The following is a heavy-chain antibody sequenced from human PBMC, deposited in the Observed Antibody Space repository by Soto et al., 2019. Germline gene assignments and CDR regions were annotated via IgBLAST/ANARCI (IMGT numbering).Heavy chain of an antibody. D-gene: IGHD3-22*01. CDR3: ARDRGYYDSSGSFDY. J-gene: IGHJ4*02. CDR2: ISSSSSYI. V-gene: IGHV3-21*01. CDR1: GFTFSSYS. Sequence: EVQLVESGGGLVKPGGSLRLSCAASGFTFSSYSMNWVRQAPGKGLEWVSSISSSSSYIYYADSVKGRFTISRDNAKNSLYLQMNSLRAKDTAVYYCARDRGYYDSSGSFDYWGQGTLVTVSS.